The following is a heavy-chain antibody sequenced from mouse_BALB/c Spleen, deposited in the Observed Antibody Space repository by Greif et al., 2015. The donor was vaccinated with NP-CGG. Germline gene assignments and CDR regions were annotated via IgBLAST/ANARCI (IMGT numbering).Heavy chain of an antibody. CDR1: GYSFTGYT. V-gene: IGHV1-18*01. Sequence: VQLQQSGPELVKPGASMKISCKASGYSFTGYTMNWVKQSHGKNLERIGLINPYNGGTSYNQKFKGKATLTVDKSSSTAYMELLSLTSEDSAVYYCANWDYWGQGTTLTVSS. CDR3: ANWDY. CDR2: INPYNGGT. D-gene: IGHD4-1*01. J-gene: IGHJ2*01.